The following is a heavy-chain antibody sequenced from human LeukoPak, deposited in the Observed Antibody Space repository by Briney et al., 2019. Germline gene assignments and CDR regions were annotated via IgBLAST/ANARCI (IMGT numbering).Heavy chain of an antibody. CDR2: ISYDGSNK. CDR1: GFTSSSYA. D-gene: IGHD6-13*01. J-gene: IGHJ4*02. V-gene: IGHV3-30-3*01. CDR3: ASQAAAGTGYFDY. Sequence: GGSLRLSCAASGFTSSSYAMHWVRQAPGKGLEWVAVISYDGSNKYYADSVKGRFTISRDNSKNTLYLQMNSLRAEDTAVYYCASQAAAGTGYFDYWGQGTLVTVSS.